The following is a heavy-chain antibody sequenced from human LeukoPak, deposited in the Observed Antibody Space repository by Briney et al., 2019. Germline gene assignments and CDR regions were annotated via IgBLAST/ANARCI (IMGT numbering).Heavy chain of an antibody. J-gene: IGHJ4*02. CDR3: AREESVAATFFDY. Sequence: GGSLRLSCAASGFTFSSYWMSWVRQAPGKGLEWVANIKQDGSEKYYVDSVKGRFTISRVNAKNSLYLQMNSLRAEDTAVYYCAREESVAATFFDYWGQGTLVTVSS. CDR1: GFTFSSYW. CDR2: IKQDGSEK. D-gene: IGHD2-15*01. V-gene: IGHV3-7*04.